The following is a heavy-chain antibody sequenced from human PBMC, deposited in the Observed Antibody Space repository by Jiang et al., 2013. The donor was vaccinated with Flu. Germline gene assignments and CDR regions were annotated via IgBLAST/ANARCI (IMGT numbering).Heavy chain of an antibody. V-gene: IGHV1-69*01. CDR1: GGTFSSYA. J-gene: IGHJ6*02. Sequence: GAEVKKPGSSVKVSCKTSGGTFSSYAISWVRQAPGQGLEWMGGIIPIFGTANYAQKFQGRVTITADESTSTAYMELSSLRSEDTAVYYCARDGRYDRDRYYYYGMDVWGQGTTVTVSS. CDR2: IIPIFGTA. D-gene: IGHD3-16*01. CDR3: ARDGRYDRDRYYYYGMDV.